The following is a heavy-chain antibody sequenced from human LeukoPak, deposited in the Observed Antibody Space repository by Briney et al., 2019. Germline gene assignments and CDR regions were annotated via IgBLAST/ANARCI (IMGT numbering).Heavy chain of an antibody. CDR3: ARKRTGDQGYYFDY. V-gene: IGHV4-61*01. J-gene: IGHJ4*02. CDR1: GGSVSSGRYY. Sequence: SETLSLTCTVSGGSVSSGRYYWSWIRQPPGKGLEWIGYFYYSGSTNYNPSLKTRVTISVDTSKNQFSLKVCSVTAADTAVYYCARKRTGDQGYYFDYWGQGTLVTVSS. D-gene: IGHD1-1*01. CDR2: FYYSGST.